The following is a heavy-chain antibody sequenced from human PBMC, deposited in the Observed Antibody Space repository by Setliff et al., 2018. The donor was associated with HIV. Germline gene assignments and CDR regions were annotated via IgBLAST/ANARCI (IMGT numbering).Heavy chain of an antibody. D-gene: IGHD3-22*01. Sequence: SETLSLTCAVYGGSFSGYYWSWIRQPPGKGLEWIGSIYYSGSTYYNPSLNSRVTISVDASKNQFSLELSSVTAADTAVYYCASLPPLYDSSGYYFDYWGQGTLVTVSS. J-gene: IGHJ4*02. CDR3: ASLPPLYDSSGYYFDY. CDR1: GGSFSGYY. CDR2: IYYSGST. V-gene: IGHV4-34*01.